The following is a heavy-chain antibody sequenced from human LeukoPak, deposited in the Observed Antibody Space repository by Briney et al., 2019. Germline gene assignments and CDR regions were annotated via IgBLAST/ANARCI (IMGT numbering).Heavy chain of an antibody. V-gene: IGHV3-23*01. J-gene: IGHJ4*02. CDR3: AREGISYGDPARFDY. CDR2: ISGSGGST. CDR1: GFTFSSYA. Sequence: PGGSLRLSCAASGFTFSSYAMSWVRKPPGKGLEWVSAISGSGGSTYYADSVKGRFTISRDNSKNTLYLQMNSLRAEDTAVYYCAREGISYGDPARFDYWGQGTLVTVSS. D-gene: IGHD4-17*01.